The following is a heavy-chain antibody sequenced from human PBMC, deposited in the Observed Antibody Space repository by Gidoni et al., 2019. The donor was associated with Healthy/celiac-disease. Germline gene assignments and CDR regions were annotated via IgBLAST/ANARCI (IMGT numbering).Heavy chain of an antibody. D-gene: IGHD3-9*01. CDR3: ARDQGYDILTGYPPLDY. CDR1: GSTFSDYY. J-gene: IGHJ4*02. V-gene: IGHV3-11*01. Sequence: QVQLVEYGGGLVKPGGSLRLSCAASGSTFSDYYMSWIRQAPGKGLEWVSYISSIGSTIYYADSVKGRFTISRDNAKNSLYLQMNSLRAEDTAVYYCARDQGYDILTGYPPLDYWGQGTLVTVSS. CDR2: ISSIGSTI.